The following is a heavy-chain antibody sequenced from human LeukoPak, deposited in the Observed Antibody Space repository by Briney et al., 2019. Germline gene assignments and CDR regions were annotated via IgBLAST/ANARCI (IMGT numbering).Heavy chain of an antibody. CDR3: ARSRAFNSGAFDP. V-gene: IGHV4-59*01. CDR1: GGSISSYY. Sequence: SETLSLTCTVSGGSISSYYWSWIRQPPGKGVEWIAHIYNGVNTNYNPSLKSRVTISVGTSKNQFSLRLNSVTAADTAVYYCARSRAFNSGAFDPWGQGSLVTVSS. D-gene: IGHD1-26*01. CDR2: IYNGVNT. J-gene: IGHJ5*02.